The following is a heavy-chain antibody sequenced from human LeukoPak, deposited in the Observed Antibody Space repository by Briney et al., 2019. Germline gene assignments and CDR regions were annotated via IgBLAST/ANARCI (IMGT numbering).Heavy chain of an antibody. V-gene: IGHV4-34*09. CDR3: ASYSNYGLSFGY. D-gene: IGHD3-10*01. Sequence: LRLSCAASGFTFSDYAMNCVRQAPGKGLEGIGEIHHSGSTNYNPSHKSRVTISVDTSKNQFSLKLSSVTAADTAVYYCASYSNYGLSFGYWGQGTLVTVSS. J-gene: IGHJ4*02. CDR1: GFTFSDYA. CDR2: IHHSGST.